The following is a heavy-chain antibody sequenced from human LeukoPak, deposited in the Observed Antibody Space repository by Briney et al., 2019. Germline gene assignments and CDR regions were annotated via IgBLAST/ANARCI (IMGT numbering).Heavy chain of an antibody. D-gene: IGHD2-2*02. CDR2: IKSDGTGA. Sequence: GGSLRLSCTASGFTFSTYWMVWVRRAAGKGLGWESRIKSDGTGATYADSVRGRFTMSRDNAVNTLFLQMNSLRAEDTAVYYCARDRDGPNCYTDVWGKGTTVTVSS. J-gene: IGHJ6*04. CDR1: GFTFSTYW. V-gene: IGHV3-74*01. CDR3: ARDRDGPNCYTDV.